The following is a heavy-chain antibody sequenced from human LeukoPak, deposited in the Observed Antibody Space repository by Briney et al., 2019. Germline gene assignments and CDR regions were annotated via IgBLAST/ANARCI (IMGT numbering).Heavy chain of an antibody. J-gene: IGHJ5*02. CDR2: ISGSGGST. CDR1: GFTFSSYA. CDR3: AKDLVYCSSTSCYTS. V-gene: IGHV3-23*01. D-gene: IGHD2-2*02. Sequence: GGSLRLSCAASGFTFSSYAMSWVRQAPGKGLEWVSAISGSGGSTYYADSVKGRFIISRDNSKNTLYLQMNSLRAEDTAVYYCAKDLVYCSSTSCYTSWGQGTLVTVSS.